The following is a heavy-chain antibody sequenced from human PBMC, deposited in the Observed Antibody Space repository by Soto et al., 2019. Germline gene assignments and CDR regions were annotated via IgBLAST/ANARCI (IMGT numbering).Heavy chain of an antibody. CDR1: GYNFGSYA. D-gene: IGHD1-7*01. CDR3: AKDPRLELRGVDS. V-gene: IGHV3-23*01. Sequence: DVHLLASGGGLVQPGVSLRLSCVASGYNFGSYAMMWVRQAPGKGLGWISTIGGGGIGSYYAVSVKGRFTISRDNSKNTLFLQMNSLRAEDTGVYYCAKDPRLELRGVDSWGQGTQVTVS. CDR2: IGGGGIGS. J-gene: IGHJ4*02.